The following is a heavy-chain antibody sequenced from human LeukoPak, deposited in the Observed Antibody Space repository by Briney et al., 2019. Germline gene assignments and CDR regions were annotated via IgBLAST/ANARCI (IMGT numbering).Heavy chain of an antibody. D-gene: IGHD4-17*01. Sequence: SETLSLTCAVSGYSVSSGYYWGWIRQPPGKGLEWIGSIYHSGSTYYNPSLKSRVTISVDTSKKQFSLKLSSVTAADTAVYYCARDDYGDPPGAFDIWGQGTMVTVSS. V-gene: IGHV4-38-2*02. CDR3: ARDDYGDPPGAFDI. J-gene: IGHJ3*02. CDR2: IYHSGST. CDR1: GYSVSSGYY.